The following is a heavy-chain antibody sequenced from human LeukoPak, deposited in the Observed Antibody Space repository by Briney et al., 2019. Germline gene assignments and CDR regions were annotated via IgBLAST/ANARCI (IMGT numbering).Heavy chain of an antibody. J-gene: IGHJ4*02. CDR3: ATLDCSSASCYEGFDY. V-gene: IGHV3-21*01. D-gene: IGHD2-2*01. CDR2: ISSSSSYI. CDR1: GFTLSSYS. Sequence: GGSLRLSCAASGFTLSSYSMNWVRQAPGKGLEWVSSISSSSSYIYYADSVKGPFTISRDNAKNSLYLQMSSLRAEDTAVYYCATLDCSSASCYEGFDYWGQGTLVTVSS.